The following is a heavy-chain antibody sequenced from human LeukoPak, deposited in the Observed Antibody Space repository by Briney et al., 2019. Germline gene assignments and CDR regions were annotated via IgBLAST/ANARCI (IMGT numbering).Heavy chain of an antibody. J-gene: IGHJ4*02. CDR1: GFTFSNAW. V-gene: IGHV3-15*01. D-gene: IGHD3-22*01. CDR2: IKSKTDGWTT. Sequence: GGSLRLSCAASGFTFSNAWMSWVRQAPGKGLEWVGRIKSKTDGWTTDYAAPVKGIFTITRDDSKNTLYLQMNSLKTEDTAVYYCTTGADYYYDSSGYYYFDYWGQGTLVTVSS. CDR3: TTGADYYYDSSGYYYFDY.